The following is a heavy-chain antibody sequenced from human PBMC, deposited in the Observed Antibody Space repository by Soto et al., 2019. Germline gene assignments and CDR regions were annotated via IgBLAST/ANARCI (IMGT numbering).Heavy chain of an antibody. D-gene: IGHD1-20*01. CDR1: GYSFTSYW. CDR3: ARQMSDNWNYNDAMDV. CDR2: IYHGDYDT. J-gene: IGHJ6*02. Sequence: GEALKIPCKGSGYSFTSYWIGLVRQMPGKGLEWVGIIYHGDYDTRYSTSFQGQVTISADKSISTAYLQWSSLKASDAAMYYCARQMSDNWNYNDAMDVWGQGTTVTVSS. V-gene: IGHV5-51*01.